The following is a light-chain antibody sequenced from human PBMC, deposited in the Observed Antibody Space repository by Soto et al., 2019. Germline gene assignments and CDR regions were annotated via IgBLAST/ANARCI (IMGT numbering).Light chain of an antibody. Sequence: EIVLTQSPGTLSLSQGERATLSCRASQSVSSNYLAWYQQKPGQAPRLLIYGAFSRATGIPDRFSGSTSGTDFTLTISSLEPEDFAVYYCQQRSNWPPITFGQGTRLEI. CDR3: QQRSNWPPIT. CDR1: QSVSSNY. V-gene: IGKV3D-20*02. J-gene: IGKJ5*01. CDR2: GAF.